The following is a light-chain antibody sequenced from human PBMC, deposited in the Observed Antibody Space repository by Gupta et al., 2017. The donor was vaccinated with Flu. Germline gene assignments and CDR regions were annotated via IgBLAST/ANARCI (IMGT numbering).Light chain of an antibody. Sequence: SYVLTQPPSVSVAPGQTASITCGGNSIGTKSVHWYQQKPGQAPVVVVHDDNDRPSGIPERFSGSNSGNTATLTIIRVEAGDEADSYCQVWDSGYDQPVFGGGTQVSVL. CDR1: SIGTKS. J-gene: IGLJ3*02. CDR3: QVWDSGYDQPV. V-gene: IGLV3-21*02. CDR2: DDN.